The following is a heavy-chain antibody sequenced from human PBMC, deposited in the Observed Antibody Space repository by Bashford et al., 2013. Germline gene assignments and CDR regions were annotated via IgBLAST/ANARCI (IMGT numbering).Heavy chain of an antibody. CDR3: ARLNKPKFNWGAKYDAFDL. CDR2: INDYNGYT. J-gene: IGHJ3*01. V-gene: IGHV1-18*01. Sequence: WVRQAPGQGLEWMGWINDYNGYTIYAESLQGRVTMSTDTSTRTASMALRSLRSDDTAVYYCARLNKPKFNWGAKYDAFDLWGPGTLVTVSS. D-gene: IGHD7-27*01.